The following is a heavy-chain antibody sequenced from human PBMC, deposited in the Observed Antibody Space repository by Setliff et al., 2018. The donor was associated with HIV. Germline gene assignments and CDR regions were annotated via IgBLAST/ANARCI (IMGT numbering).Heavy chain of an antibody. D-gene: IGHD3-16*01. V-gene: IGHV3-64*04. J-gene: IGHJ5*02. CDR2: ISNNGDGTT. CDR1: GFTFSTYP. CDR3: AKGVKWLDP. Sequence: GGSLRLSCAASGFTFSTYPMHWVRQAPGKGLESVSGISNNGDGTTYYADSVKGRFTISRDNSINILYLHMNSLIAEDTAVYYCAKGVKWLDPWGQGTLVTVS.